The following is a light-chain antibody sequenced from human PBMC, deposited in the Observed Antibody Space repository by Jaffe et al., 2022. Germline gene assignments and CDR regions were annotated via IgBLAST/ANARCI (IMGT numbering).Light chain of an antibody. Sequence: QSVLTQPPSASGTPGQRVTISCSGSSSNIGSHTVNWYQQLPGTAPKLLIYSNNRRPSVVPDRFSGSKSDTSGSLAISGLQSEDEADYYCAAWDDSLNGWVFGGGTKLTVL. CDR1: SSNIGSHT. V-gene: IGLV1-44*01. CDR2: SNN. CDR3: AAWDDSLNGWV. J-gene: IGLJ3*02.